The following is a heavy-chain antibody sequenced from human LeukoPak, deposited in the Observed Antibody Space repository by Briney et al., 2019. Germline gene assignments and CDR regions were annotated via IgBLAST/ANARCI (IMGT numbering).Heavy chain of an antibody. CDR3: ARDRAFFGARTTYDY. J-gene: IGHJ4*02. V-gene: IGHV3-21*01. CDR1: GFTFSSYS. Sequence: GGSLRLSCAASGFTFSSYSMNWVRQAPGKGLEWVSSISSSSSYIYYADSVKGRFTISRDNAKNSLYLQMNSLRAEDTAVYYCARDRAFFGARTTYDYWGQGTLVTVSS. CDR2: ISSSSSYI. D-gene: IGHD3-3*01.